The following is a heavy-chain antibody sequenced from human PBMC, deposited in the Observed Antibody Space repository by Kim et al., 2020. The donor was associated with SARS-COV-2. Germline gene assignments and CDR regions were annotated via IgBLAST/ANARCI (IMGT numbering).Heavy chain of an antibody. Sequence: ASVKVSCKASGYTFTSYGISWVRQAPGQGLEWMGWISAYNGNTNYAQKLQGRVTMTTDTSTSTAYMELRSLRSDDTAVYYCARDIPVPRKYYYDSSGYYPFDYWGQGTLVTVSS. J-gene: IGHJ4*02. V-gene: IGHV1-18*04. CDR3: ARDIPVPRKYYYDSSGYYPFDY. D-gene: IGHD3-22*01. CDR1: GYTFTSYG. CDR2: ISAYNGNT.